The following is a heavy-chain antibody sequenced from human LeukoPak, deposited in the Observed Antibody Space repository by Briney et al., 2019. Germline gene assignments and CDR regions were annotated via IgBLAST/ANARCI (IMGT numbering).Heavy chain of an antibody. CDR1: AFTFSRYG. V-gene: IGHV3-30*18. D-gene: IGHD3-10*01. J-gene: IGHJ3*02. Sequence: PGGSLRLSCAASAFTFSRYGMHWVRHAPGKGVERVADISYDGSNKYYADSVKGRFTICRDNSKNTLYPQMNCLRAEDTAVYCCAKERGQYYGSGRKVKASAFDIWGQETLVTVSS. CDR2: ISYDGSNK. CDR3: AKERGQYYGSGRKVKASAFDI.